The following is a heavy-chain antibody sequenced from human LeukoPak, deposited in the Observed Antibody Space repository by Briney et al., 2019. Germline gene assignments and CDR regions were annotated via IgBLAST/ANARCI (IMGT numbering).Heavy chain of an antibody. V-gene: IGHV3-23*01. Sequence: GGSLRLSCTASGFTFSSSAMSWVRQAPGKGLQWVSAFSGSGGSTYYADSVKGRFTISRDNSKNTLYLQMNSLRAEDTAVYYCAKDSIVVVPAVFDYWGQGTLVTVPS. CDR3: AKDSIVVVPAVFDY. CDR2: FSGSGGST. D-gene: IGHD2-2*01. CDR1: GFTFSSSA. J-gene: IGHJ4*02.